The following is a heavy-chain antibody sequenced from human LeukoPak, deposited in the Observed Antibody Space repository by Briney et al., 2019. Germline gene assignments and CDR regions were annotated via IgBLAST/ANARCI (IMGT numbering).Heavy chain of an antibody. V-gene: IGHV4-59*01. Sequence: SETLSLTCTVSGGSINNYYWSWIRQPPGKGLEWIGYIYYNGNTNYNPSLERRVTISVDRSKNKFSLKLNSVTAADTAVYYCARDGAQYDSLDYEGEYYYYFGMDVWGQGATVTVSS. D-gene: IGHD3-22*01. CDR2: IYYNGNT. CDR1: GGSINNYY. J-gene: IGHJ6*02. CDR3: ARDGAQYDSLDYEGEYYYYFGMDV.